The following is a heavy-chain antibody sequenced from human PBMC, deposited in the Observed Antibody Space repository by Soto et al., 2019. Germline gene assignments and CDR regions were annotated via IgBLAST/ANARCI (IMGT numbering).Heavy chain of an antibody. D-gene: IGHD3-3*01. CDR2: IYYSGST. Sequence: SETLSLTCTVSGGSISSYYWSWIRQPPGKGLEWIGYIYYSGSTNYNPSLKSRVTISVDTSKNQFSLKLSPVTAADTAVYYCARAMTDYDFWSGYYDPPLDYYYYYMDVWGKGTTVTVSS. CDR1: GGSISSYY. J-gene: IGHJ6*03. CDR3: ARAMTDYDFWSGYYDPPLDYYYYYMDV. V-gene: IGHV4-59*01.